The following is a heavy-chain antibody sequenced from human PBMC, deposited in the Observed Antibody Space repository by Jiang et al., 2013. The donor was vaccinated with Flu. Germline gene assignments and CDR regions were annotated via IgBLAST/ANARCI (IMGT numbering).Heavy chain of an antibody. CDR1: GFTFSTYD. V-gene: IGHV3-13*01. D-gene: IGHD3-22*01. CDR3: ATGYSSSYYYPYFDY. J-gene: IGHJ4*02. CDR2: IHSAGDT. Sequence: VQPGGSLRLSCAASGFTFSTYDMHWIRQAPGKGLEWVAGIHSAGDTYYAGSVKGRFTISRENAKNSVYLQMNSLRAGDTAVYYCATGYSSSYYYPYFDYWGQGTLVTVSS.